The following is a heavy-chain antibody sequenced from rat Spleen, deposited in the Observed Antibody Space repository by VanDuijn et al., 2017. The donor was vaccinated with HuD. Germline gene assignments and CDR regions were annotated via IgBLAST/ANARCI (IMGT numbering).Heavy chain of an antibody. V-gene: IGHV5-19*01. D-gene: IGHD1-6*01. Sequence: EVQLVESGGGLVQPGRSLKLSCAASGFTFSNYGMHWIRQAPKKGLEWVATIIYDGSSTYYRDSVKGRFTISRDNAKSTLYLQMDSLRSEDTATYYCARGYYGPGTFDYWGQGVMVTVSS. J-gene: IGHJ2*01. CDR3: ARGYYGPGTFDY. CDR2: IIYDGSST. CDR1: GFTFSNYG.